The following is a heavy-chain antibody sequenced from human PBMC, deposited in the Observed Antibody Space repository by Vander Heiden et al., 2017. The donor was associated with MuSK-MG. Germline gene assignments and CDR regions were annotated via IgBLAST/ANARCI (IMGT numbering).Heavy chain of an antibody. CDR3: ARLPASLRGVGVA. V-gene: IGHV5-51*01. CDR2: IYPDDSDT. J-gene: IGHJ4*01. CDR1: GYIFTKYW. D-gene: IGHD3-10*01. Sequence: EVQLVQSGAEVKKPGESLKISCPGSGYIFTKYWIAWVRQMPGKGLEWMGIIYPDDSDTRYSPSFQGQATISADKSINTAYLQWRSLKPSDTAMYYCARLPASLRGVGVAWGHGTLVTVSS.